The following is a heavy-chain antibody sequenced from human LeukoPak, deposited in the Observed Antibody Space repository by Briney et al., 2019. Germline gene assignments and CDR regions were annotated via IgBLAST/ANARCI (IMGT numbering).Heavy chain of an antibody. CDR1: GFSFISSG. V-gene: IGHV3-30*02. CDR3: ARDRSYGSFDY. Sequence: PGGSLRLSCSAAGFSFISSGMHWIRQAPGKGLEWVAFIRYDGSNKYYADSVKGRFTISRDNAKNALYLQMNSLTAEDTALYHCARDRSYGSFDYWGQGTLVTVSS. J-gene: IGHJ4*02. CDR2: IRYDGSNK. D-gene: IGHD5-18*01.